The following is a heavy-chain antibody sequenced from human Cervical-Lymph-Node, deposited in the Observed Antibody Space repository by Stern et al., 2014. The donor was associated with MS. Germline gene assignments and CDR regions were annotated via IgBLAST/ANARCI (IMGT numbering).Heavy chain of an antibody. Sequence: QMQLVQSGAEVKKPGASVKVSCKASGYTFTSYYMHWVRQAPGQGLEGMGIINPSGGSTSYAQKFQGRVTMTRDTSTSTVYMELSSLRSEDTAVYYCARDRSAAAATRWFDPWGQGTLVTVSS. CDR3: ARDRSAAAATRWFDP. CDR2: INPSGGST. CDR1: GYTFTSYY. J-gene: IGHJ5*02. V-gene: IGHV1-46*01. D-gene: IGHD6-13*01.